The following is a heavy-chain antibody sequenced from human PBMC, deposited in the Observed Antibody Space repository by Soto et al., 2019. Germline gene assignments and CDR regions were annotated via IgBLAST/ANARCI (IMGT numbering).Heavy chain of an antibody. Sequence: SETLSLTCAVYGGSFSGYYWSWIRQPPGKGLEWIGEINHSGSTNYNPSLKSRVTISVDTSKNQFSLKLSPVTAADTAVYYCARGSRRVWSGYPYHLDYWGQGTLVTVSS. D-gene: IGHD3-3*01. CDR2: INHSGST. J-gene: IGHJ4*02. CDR1: GGSFSGYY. CDR3: ARGSRRVWSGYPYHLDY. V-gene: IGHV4-34*01.